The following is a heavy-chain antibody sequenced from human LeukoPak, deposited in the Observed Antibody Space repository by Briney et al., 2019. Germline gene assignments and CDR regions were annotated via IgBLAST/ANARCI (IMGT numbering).Heavy chain of an antibody. D-gene: IGHD2-15*01. Sequence: GGSLRLSCAASGFTFSSYWMSWVRQAPGKGLEWVGRIKSKTDGGTTDYAAPVKGRFTISRDDSKNTLYLQMNSLKTEDTAVYYCTTDSVVVVAATIYWGQGTLVTVSS. V-gene: IGHV3-15*01. J-gene: IGHJ4*02. CDR3: TTDSVVVVAATIY. CDR1: GFTFSSYW. CDR2: IKSKTDGGTT.